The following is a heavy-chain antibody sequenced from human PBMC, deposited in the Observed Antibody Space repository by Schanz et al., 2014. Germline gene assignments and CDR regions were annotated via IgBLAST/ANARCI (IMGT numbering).Heavy chain of an antibody. D-gene: IGHD6-19*01. CDR2: VPFDGSQK. CDR1: GLTFTSAW. Sequence: EVQLVESGGGLVKPGGSLRLSCATSGLTFTSAWMSWVRQAPGKGLEWVAFVPFDGSQKFYADSVKGRFTISRDNAKSSLYLQMNSLRVEDTAVYYCAASSGWHPSTDYWGQGTLVTVSS. CDR3: AASSGWHPSTDY. J-gene: IGHJ4*02. V-gene: IGHV3-7*03.